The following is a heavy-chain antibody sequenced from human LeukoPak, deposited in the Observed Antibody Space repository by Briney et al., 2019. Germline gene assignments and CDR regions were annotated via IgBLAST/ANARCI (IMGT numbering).Heavy chain of an antibody. J-gene: IGHJ6*02. CDR3: ARGYSYHYYYYGMDV. D-gene: IGHD5-18*01. V-gene: IGHV3-30-3*01. CDR2: ISYDGSNK. Sequence: GGSLSLSCAASGFTFSSYAIHWVRQAPGKGLEWVAVISYDGSNKYYADSVKGRFTISRDNSKNTLYLQMNSLRAEDTAVYYCARGYSYHYYYYGMDVCGQGTTVTVSS. CDR1: GFTFSSYA.